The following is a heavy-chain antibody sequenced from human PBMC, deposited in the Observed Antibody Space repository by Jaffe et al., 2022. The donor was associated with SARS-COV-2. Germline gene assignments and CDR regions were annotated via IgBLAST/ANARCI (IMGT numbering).Heavy chain of an antibody. CDR3: ARGNALLRDQWLATDVFDI. CDR1: EFTFSDYY. J-gene: IGHJ3*02. V-gene: IGHV3-11*01. D-gene: IGHD6-19*01. Sequence: QVQLVESGGGLVKPGGSLRLSCAASEFTFSDYYMTWIRQAPGKGLEWVSYISSSDNTIYYADSVKGRFTISRDNAKNSLYLQMNSLRAEDTAVYYCARGNALLRDQWLATDVFDIWGQGTMVTVSS. CDR2: ISSSDNTI.